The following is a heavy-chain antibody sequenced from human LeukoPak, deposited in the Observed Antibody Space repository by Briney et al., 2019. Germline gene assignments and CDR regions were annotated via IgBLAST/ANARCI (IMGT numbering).Heavy chain of an antibody. CDR2: IYSGGST. J-gene: IGHJ6*03. CDR1: GFTVSSNY. D-gene: IGHD1-26*01. CDR3: ARGGYSGSYYSYYYMDV. Sequence: GGSLRLSCAASGFTVSSNYMSWVRQAPGKGLEWVSVIYSGGSTYYADSVKGRFTISRDNSKNTLYLQMNSLRAEDTAVYYCARGGYSGSYYSYYYMDVWGKGTTVTISS. V-gene: IGHV3-53*01.